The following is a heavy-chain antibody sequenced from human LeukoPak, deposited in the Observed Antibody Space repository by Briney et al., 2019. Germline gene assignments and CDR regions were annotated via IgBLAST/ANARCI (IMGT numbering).Heavy chain of an antibody. D-gene: IGHD3-22*01. V-gene: IGHV1-69*05. CDR2: IIPIFGTA. CDR1: GGTFSSYA. J-gene: IGHJ4*02. Sequence: ASVKVSCKASGGTFSSYAISWVRQAPGQGLEWMGGIIPIFGTANYAQKFQGRVTITTDESTSTAYMELSSLRSEDTAVYYCARDWAAKYYYDSSGFSAPGGYWGQGTLVTVSS. CDR3: ARDWAAKYYYDSSGFSAPGGY.